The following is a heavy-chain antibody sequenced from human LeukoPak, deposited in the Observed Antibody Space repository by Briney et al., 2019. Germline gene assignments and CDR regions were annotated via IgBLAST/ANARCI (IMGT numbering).Heavy chain of an antibody. CDR2: IKTDGRST. D-gene: IGHD3/OR15-3a*01. CDR1: GFTFSRYW. J-gene: IGHJ3*02. V-gene: IGHV3-74*01. Sequence: GGSLRLSCAASGFTFSRYWMHWVRQVPGKGLEWVSRIKTDGRSTSYADFVKGRFTISRDNAKNTVYLQMNSLRAEDTAVCYVWTGDRDAFDIWGQGTMVTVSS. CDR3: WTGDRDAFDI.